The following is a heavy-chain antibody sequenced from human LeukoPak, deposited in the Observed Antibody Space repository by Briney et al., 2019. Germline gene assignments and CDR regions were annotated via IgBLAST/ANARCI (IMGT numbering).Heavy chain of an antibody. Sequence: GGSLRLSCAASGFTFSSYGMHWVRQAPGKGLEWVAVILSDGSKEFYTDSVKGRFTISRDNSKNTLYLQMNSLRAEDTAVYCCANLGPRRFGELSIDYWGQGTLVTVSS. J-gene: IGHJ4*02. D-gene: IGHD3-10*01. CDR2: ILSDGSKE. V-gene: IGHV3-33*06. CDR1: GFTFSSYG. CDR3: ANLGPRRFGELSIDY.